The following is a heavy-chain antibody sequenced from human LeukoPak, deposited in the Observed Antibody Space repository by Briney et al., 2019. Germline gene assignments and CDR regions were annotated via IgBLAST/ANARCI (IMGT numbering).Heavy chain of an antibody. CDR2: ISAYNGNT. Sequence: ASVKVSCKASGYTFTSYGISWVRQAPGQGLEWMGWISAYNGNTNYAQKLQGRVTMTTDTSTSTAYMELRSLRSDDTAVYYCARDPEYSSTSRRFDPWGQGTLVTVSS. D-gene: IGHD6-6*01. V-gene: IGHV1-18*01. J-gene: IGHJ5*02. CDR3: ARDPEYSSTSRRFDP. CDR1: GYTFTSYG.